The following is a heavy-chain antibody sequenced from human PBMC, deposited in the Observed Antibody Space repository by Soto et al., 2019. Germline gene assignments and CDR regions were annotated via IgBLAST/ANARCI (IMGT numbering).Heavy chain of an antibody. CDR1: GGSISSGGYY. V-gene: IGHV4-31*03. CDR2: IYYSGST. Sequence: QVQLQESGPGLVKPSQTLSLTCTVSGGSISSGGYYWSWIRQHPGKGLEWIGYIYYSGSTYYNPSLKRRFTISVDSSKNQFSLKLSSVTAADTAVYYCARQWPTDWYFDLWGRGTLFTVSS. CDR3: ARQWPTDWYFDL. D-gene: IGHD6-19*01. J-gene: IGHJ2*01.